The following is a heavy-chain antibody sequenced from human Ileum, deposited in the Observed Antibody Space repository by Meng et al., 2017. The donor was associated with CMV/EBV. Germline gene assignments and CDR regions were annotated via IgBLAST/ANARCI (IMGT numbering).Heavy chain of an antibody. Sequence: ASVKVSCKASGFIFSHYYFHWVRQVPGQRLEWMGRSRAYDDMGESDYAPKFQGRVTISRDRAIDTAYMEMTGLTSEDTAVYYCARDMITAGHRGSFLDLWGQGTLVTVSS. V-gene: IGHV1-2*06. J-gene: IGHJ4*02. CDR2: SRAYDDMGES. CDR1: GFIFSHYY. CDR3: ARDMITAGHRGSFLDL. D-gene: IGHD3-16*01.